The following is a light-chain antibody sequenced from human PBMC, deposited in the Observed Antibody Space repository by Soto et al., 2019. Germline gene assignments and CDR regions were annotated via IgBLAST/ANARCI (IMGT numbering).Light chain of an antibody. CDR1: QTINNN. Sequence: DIQMTQSPSSLSACVGDRVTITCRASQTINNNLNWYQQKPGKAPKLLIYAASSLHSGVPSRFSGSASGTDFTLTITSLQPEDLAIYFCQQSNKTPRTFGQGTKADIK. CDR3: QQSNKTPRT. V-gene: IGKV1-39*01. CDR2: AAS. J-gene: IGKJ1*01.